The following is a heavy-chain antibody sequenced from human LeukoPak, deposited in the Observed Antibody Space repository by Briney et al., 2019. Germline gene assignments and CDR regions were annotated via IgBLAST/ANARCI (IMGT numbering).Heavy chain of an antibody. CDR1: GYSISSGYY. V-gene: IGHV4-38-2*01. D-gene: IGHD3-22*01. CDR2: IYHSAST. J-gene: IGHJ4*02. Sequence: SETLSLTCAVSGYSISSGYYWGWIRQPPGKGLEWIGSIYHSASTYYNPSLKSRVTISVDTSKNQFSLKLSSVTAADTAVYYCARHKYYDSSSDYWGQGTLVTVSS. CDR3: ARHKYYDSSSDY.